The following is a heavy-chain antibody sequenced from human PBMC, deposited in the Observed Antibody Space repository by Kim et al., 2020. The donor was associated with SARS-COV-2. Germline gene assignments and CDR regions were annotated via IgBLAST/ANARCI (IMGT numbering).Heavy chain of an antibody. CDR3: ARLFEIGDGSGYYSAAFDI. V-gene: IGHV5-10-1*01. CDR1: GYSFTSYW. D-gene: IGHD3-22*01. Sequence: GESLKISCKGSGYSFTSYWISWVRQMPGKGLEWMGRIDPSDSYTNYSPSFQGHVTISADKSISTAYLQWSSLKASDTAMYYCARLFEIGDGSGYYSAAFDIWGQGTMVTVSS. J-gene: IGHJ3*02. CDR2: IDPSDSYT.